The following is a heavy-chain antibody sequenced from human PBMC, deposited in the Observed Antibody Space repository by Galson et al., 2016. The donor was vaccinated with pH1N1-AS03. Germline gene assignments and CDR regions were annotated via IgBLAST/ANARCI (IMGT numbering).Heavy chain of an antibody. CDR1: GFSLSDSAVG. D-gene: IGHD1-26*01. CDR3: ARDPLWVGRTSYYFDL. J-gene: IGHJ4*02. CDR2: TYYNGVQ. Sequence: PALVKPTQTLTLTCTFSGFSLSDSAVGVGWIRQPPGKALEWLALTYYNGVQHFLPSLRSRLSITKDTSKNQVVLTMTNMDPVDTATYYCARDPLWVGRTSYYFDLWGPGTLVTVAS. V-gene: IGHV2-5*01.